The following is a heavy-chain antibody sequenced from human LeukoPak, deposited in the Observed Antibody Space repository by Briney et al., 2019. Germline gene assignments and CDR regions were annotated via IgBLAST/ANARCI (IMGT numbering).Heavy chain of an antibody. CDR1: GYSFTSHW. J-gene: IGHJ4*02. Sequence: GESLKISCKGSGYSFTSHWIGWVRQMPGKGLEWMGIIYPDDSDTRYSPSFQGQVTISADKSISTAYLQWSSLKASDTAMYYCARHDSSGWSYFDNWGQGTLVTVSS. V-gene: IGHV5-51*01. D-gene: IGHD6-19*01. CDR2: IYPDDSDT. CDR3: ARHDSSGWSYFDN.